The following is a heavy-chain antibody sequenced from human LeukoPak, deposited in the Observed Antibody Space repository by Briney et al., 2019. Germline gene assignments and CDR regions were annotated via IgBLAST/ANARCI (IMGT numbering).Heavy chain of an antibody. V-gene: IGHV1-2*02. CDR3: ARDHGYYDILAGYYPTYYFDY. CDR2: INPNSGGT. CDR1: GDTFTGYY. D-gene: IGHD3-9*01. J-gene: IGHJ4*02. Sequence: ASVKVSCKASGDTFTGYYMHWVRHAPGQGLEWMGWINPNSGGTNYTQKFQGRVTMTRDTSISTAYMELSRMRSDDTAVYYCARDHGYYDILAGYYPTYYFDYWGQGTLVTVSS.